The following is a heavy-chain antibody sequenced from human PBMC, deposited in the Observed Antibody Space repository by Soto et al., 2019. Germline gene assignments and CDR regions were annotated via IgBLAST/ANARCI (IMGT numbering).Heavy chain of an antibody. Sequence: QVQLVQSGAEVKKPGASVKVSCKASGYTFTGYYMHWVRQAPGHGLEWMGRINPNSGGTNYAQKLQGRVSMTRDTSISAAYMELGRLRSDDTAVYYCARGGRNGYGYPPRFDPWGQGTLVTVSS. J-gene: IGHJ5*02. V-gene: IGHV1-2*06. CDR3: ARGGRNGYGYPPRFDP. D-gene: IGHD5-18*01. CDR1: GYTFTGYY. CDR2: INPNSGGT.